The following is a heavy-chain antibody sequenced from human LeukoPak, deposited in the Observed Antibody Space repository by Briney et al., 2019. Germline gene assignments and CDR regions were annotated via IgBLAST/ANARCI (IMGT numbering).Heavy chain of an antibody. CDR1: GFTFSSYA. Sequence: PGGSLRLSCAASGFTFSSYAMHWVRQAPGKGLGWVAVISYDGSNKYYADSVKGRFTISRDNSKNTLYLQMNSLRAEDTAVYYCARDMRAVAGTGPDYWGQGTLVTVSS. CDR3: ARDMRAVAGTGPDY. D-gene: IGHD6-19*01. J-gene: IGHJ4*02. V-gene: IGHV3-30*04. CDR2: ISYDGSNK.